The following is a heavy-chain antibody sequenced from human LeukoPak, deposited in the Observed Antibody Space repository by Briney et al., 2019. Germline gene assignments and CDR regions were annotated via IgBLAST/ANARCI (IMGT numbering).Heavy chain of an antibody. J-gene: IGHJ4*02. CDR2: INPNSGGT. CDR3: ARGAEAETSPLDF. CDR1: GYTFTGYY. D-gene: IGHD6-13*01. Sequence: ASVKVSCKASGYTFTGYYMHWVRQAPGQGLEWMGWINPNSGGTKNVQKFQGRVTMTRDTSISTAYMELNRLRSDDTAVYYCARGAEAETSPLDFWGQGTLVIVS. V-gene: IGHV1-2*02.